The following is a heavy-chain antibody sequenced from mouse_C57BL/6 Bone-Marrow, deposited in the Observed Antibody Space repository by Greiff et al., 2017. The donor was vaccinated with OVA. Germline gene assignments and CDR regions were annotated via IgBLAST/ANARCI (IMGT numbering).Heavy chain of an antibody. CDR2: IWRGGST. CDR3: AKNFVYYGNYDAMDY. V-gene: IGHV2-5*01. Sequence: QVQLKESGPGLVQPSQSLSITCTVSGFSLTSYGVHWVRQSPGKGLEWLGVIWRGGSTDYNAAFMSRLSITKDNSKSQVFFKMNSLQADDTAIYYCAKNFVYYGNYDAMDYWGQGTSVTVSS. CDR1: GFSLTSYG. D-gene: IGHD2-1*01. J-gene: IGHJ4*01.